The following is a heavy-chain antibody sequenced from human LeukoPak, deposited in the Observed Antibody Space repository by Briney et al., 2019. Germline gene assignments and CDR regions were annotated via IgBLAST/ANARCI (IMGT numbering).Heavy chain of an antibody. Sequence: SETLSLTCAVYGGSFSGYYWSWIRQPPKKGLEWIGEINYSGSTNYNPSLKSRVIISVDTSKNQFSLKVRSVTAADTAVYYCARGHVGSYAYYYYYGMDVWGQGTTVTVSS. CDR3: ARGHVGSYAYYYYYGMDV. CDR1: GGSFSGYY. D-gene: IGHD2-8*01. CDR2: INYSGST. J-gene: IGHJ6*02. V-gene: IGHV4-34*01.